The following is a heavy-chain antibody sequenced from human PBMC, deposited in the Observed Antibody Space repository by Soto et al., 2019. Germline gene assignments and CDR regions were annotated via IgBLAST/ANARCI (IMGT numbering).Heavy chain of an antibody. CDR1: GGSITTGGYY. V-gene: IGHV4-31*02. Sequence: SETLSLTCTVSGGSITTGGYYWSWIRQIPGKGLEWIGHRYYSESTYYNPSLKSRVSISLDTSKNQFSLKLSFVTAADTAMYYCARTKCSGGSCYSWSLDYWGQGTPVTVSS. CDR3: ARTKCSGGSCYSWSLDY. D-gene: IGHD2-15*01. CDR2: RYYSEST. J-gene: IGHJ4*02.